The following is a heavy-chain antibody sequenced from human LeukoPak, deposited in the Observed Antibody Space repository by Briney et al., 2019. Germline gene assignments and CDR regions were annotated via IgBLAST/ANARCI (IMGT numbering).Heavy chain of an antibody. CDR2: INPSGGST. Sequence: ASVKVSCKASGYTFTSYYMHWVRQAPGQGLEWMGIINPSGGSTSYAQMFQGRVTMTRDTSTSTVYMELSSLRSEDTAVYYCAREESGDYFDYWGQGTLVTVSS. D-gene: IGHD3-10*01. V-gene: IGHV1-46*01. CDR3: AREESGDYFDY. CDR1: GYTFTSYY. J-gene: IGHJ4*02.